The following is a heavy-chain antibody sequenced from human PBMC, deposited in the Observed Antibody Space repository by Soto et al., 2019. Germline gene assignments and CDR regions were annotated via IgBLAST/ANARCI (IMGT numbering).Heavy chain of an antibody. CDR2: IYSRGDA. V-gene: IGHV3-66*01. CDR3: ARCPTVDSSNGPLNFAY. CDR1: GFTVSNNY. Sequence: EVQLVESGGDLVQPGGSLSLSCAASGFTVSNNYMSWVRQAPGQGLEWVSVIYSRGDAYYADSVEGRFTISRDSSKTTLYRQMNSGRTEGTSIYYCARCPTVDSSNGPLNFAYWGQGSLVTVSS. D-gene: IGHD3-22*01. J-gene: IGHJ4*02.